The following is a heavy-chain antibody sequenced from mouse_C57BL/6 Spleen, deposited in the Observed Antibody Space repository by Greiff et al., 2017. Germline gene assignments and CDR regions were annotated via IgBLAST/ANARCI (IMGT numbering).Heavy chain of an antibody. CDR1: GYTFTSYW. CDR3: ARSGITTVVAGD. Sequence: QVQLKQPGAELVMPGASVKLSCKASGYTFTSYWMHWVKQRPGQGLEWIGEIDPSDSYTNYNQKFKGKSTLTVDKSSSTAYMQLSSLTSEDSAVYYCARSGITTVVAGDRGQGTTLTVAS. D-gene: IGHD1-1*01. CDR2: IDPSDSYT. J-gene: IGHJ2*01. V-gene: IGHV1-69*01.